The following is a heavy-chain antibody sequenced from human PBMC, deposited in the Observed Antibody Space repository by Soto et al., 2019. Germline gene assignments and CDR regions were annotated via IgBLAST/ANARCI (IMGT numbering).Heavy chain of an antibody. CDR2: IIPIIGIA. D-gene: IGHD2-15*01. Sequence: QVQLMQSGAEVKKPGSSVKVSCKASGGTFSSYTISWVRQAPGQGLEWMGRIIPIIGIANYAQKFQGRVTITADKSTSTAYMELSSLRSEDTAVYYCASVATPEAYYYMDVWGKGTTVTVSS. CDR1: GGTFSSYT. CDR3: ASVATPEAYYYMDV. J-gene: IGHJ6*03. V-gene: IGHV1-69*02.